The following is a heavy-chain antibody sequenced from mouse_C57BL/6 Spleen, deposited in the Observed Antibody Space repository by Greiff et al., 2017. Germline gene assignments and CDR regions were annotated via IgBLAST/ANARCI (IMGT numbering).Heavy chain of an antibody. CDR3: ARGIPYDYDVYYAMDY. D-gene: IGHD2-4*01. CDR2: ILPGSGST. CDR1: GYTFTGYW. V-gene: IGHV1-9*01. Sequence: QVQLQQSGAELMKPGASVKLSCKATGYTFTGYWIEWVKQRPGHGLEWIGEILPGSGSTNYNEKFKGKATFTADTSSNTAYMQLSSLTTEDSAIYYCARGIPYDYDVYYAMDYWGQGTSVTVSS. J-gene: IGHJ4*01.